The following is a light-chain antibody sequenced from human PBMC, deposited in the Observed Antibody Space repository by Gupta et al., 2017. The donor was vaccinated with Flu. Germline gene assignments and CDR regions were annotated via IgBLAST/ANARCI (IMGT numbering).Light chain of an antibody. CDR1: QSISNR. J-gene: IGKJ4*02. V-gene: IGKV3-15*01. Sequence: EIVMTQSPATLSVSPGERATLSCRASQSISNRLAWYQQRPGQAPRLLIYGASSSATSIPARFSGSGCAXEFTLTXSMLQSEDFVVYYCQHYIQWPTFGXGTNVEIK. CDR2: GAS. CDR3: QHYIQWPT.